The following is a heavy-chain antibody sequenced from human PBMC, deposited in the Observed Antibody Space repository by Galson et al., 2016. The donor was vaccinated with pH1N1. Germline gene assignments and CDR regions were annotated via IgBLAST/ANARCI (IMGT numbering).Heavy chain of an antibody. D-gene: IGHD2-21*02. V-gene: IGHV5-51*03. CDR3: ARHRGGGGGDSYCLGY. CDR1: GYDFSNYW. Sequence: QSGAEVKKPGESLKISCTGSGYDFSNYWIGWVRQMPGKGLEWMGIIYPGDSDTRYSPSFQGQVTISADKSIDTAFLQWNSLKASDTAMYYWARHRGGGGGDSYCLGYRGQGALVTVSS. J-gene: IGHJ4*02. CDR2: IYPGDSDT.